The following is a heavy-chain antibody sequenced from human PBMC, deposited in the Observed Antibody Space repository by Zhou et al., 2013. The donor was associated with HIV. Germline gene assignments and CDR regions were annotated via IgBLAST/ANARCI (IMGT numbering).Heavy chain of an antibody. CDR3: AREGVHVVTARFGWFDP. CDR1: GGTFSSYS. J-gene: IGHJ5*02. Sequence: QVHLVQSGAEVKKPGSSVKVSCKASGGTFSSYSISWVRQAPGQGLEWMGGINPILNTANYAQKFQGRVTITTDESTTTAYMEVHSLRYEDTGVYFCAREGVHVVTARFGWFDPWGQGTLVTVSS. V-gene: IGHV1-69*05. D-gene: IGHD2-21*02. CDR2: INPILNTA.